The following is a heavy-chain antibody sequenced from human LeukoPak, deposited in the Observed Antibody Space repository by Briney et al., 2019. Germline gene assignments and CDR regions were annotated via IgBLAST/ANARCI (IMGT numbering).Heavy chain of an antibody. CDR2: IYYSGST. Sequence: SETLSLTCTVSGGSISSYYWSWIRQPPGKGLEWIGYIYYSGSTNYNPSLKSRVTISVDTSKNQFSLKLGSVTAADTAVYYCARARGYSYGPYYYGMDVWGQGTTVTVSS. CDR1: GGSISSYY. D-gene: IGHD5-18*01. J-gene: IGHJ6*02. V-gene: IGHV4-59*01. CDR3: ARARGYSYGPYYYGMDV.